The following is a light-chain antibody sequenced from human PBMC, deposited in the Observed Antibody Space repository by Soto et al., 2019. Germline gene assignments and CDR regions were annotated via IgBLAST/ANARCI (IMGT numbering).Light chain of an antibody. CDR2: AAS. CDR1: QSISRY. J-gene: IGKJ1*01. CDR3: QQAYGAPPT. V-gene: IGKV1-39*01. Sequence: DIQMTQSPSTLSASVGDRVTITCRASQSISRYLAWYQKKPGEAPKLLIYAASRLQIGVPSRFSGSGSGTDCTLTISSLQPEDFATYYCQQAYGAPPTFGQGTKVDIK.